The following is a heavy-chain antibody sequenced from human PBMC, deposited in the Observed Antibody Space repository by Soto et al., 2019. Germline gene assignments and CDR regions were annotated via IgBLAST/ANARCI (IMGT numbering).Heavy chain of an antibody. Sequence: SETLSLTCTVSGGSISSDTYYWGWIRQTPEKGLEWIANISYSGSTYYNPTLKSRLTISVDTSKNQFSLKLSSVTAADTAVYYCARRYSGYDFDYWGQGTLVTVSS. J-gene: IGHJ4*02. D-gene: IGHD5-12*01. CDR3: ARRYSGYDFDY. V-gene: IGHV4-39*01. CDR2: ISYSGST. CDR1: GGSISSDTYY.